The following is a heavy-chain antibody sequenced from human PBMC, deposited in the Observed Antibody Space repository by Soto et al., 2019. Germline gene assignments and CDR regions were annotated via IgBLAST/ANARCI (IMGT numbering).Heavy chain of an antibody. V-gene: IGHV1-3*01. J-gene: IGHJ6*02. Sequence: ASVKGSWKASGYTFTSYGIHWVRQAPGQRLEWTGWINAGNGNTKYSEKFQGRVTITRDTSASTAYLELSSLRSEDTAVYYCARDPNDISAYYPHYYYDMLAWGQAPKVSV. CDR3: ARDPNDISAYYPHYYYDMLA. CDR2: INAGNGNT. CDR1: GYTFTSYG. D-gene: IGHD3-22*01.